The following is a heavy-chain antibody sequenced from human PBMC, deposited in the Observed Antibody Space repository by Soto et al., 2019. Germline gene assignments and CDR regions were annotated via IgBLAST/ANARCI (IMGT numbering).Heavy chain of an antibody. D-gene: IGHD2-15*01. CDR1: GFDFTPAW. V-gene: IGHV3-15*07. CDR2: IKSKGSGGTT. CDR3: SKQRGPSGYYYYGVEV. J-gene: IGHJ6*01. Sequence: QVVESGGGLVTPGESISLSCVGSGFDFTPAWMHWVRQAPGTGLEWVGRIKSKGSGGTTDYSAPVKGRFTISRDDSKNTVYLQMNSLKSEDTAVYFCSKQRGPSGYYYYGVEVWGQGITVTVTS.